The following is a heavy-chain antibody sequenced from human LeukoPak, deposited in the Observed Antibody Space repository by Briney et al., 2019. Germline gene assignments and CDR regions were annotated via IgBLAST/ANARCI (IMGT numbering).Heavy chain of an antibody. CDR3: ASSNDYGGNLDY. V-gene: IGHV4-39*07. J-gene: IGHJ4*02. CDR2: IYYSGST. Sequence: PSETLSLTCTVSGGSISSSSYYWGWIRQPPGKGLEWIGSIYYSGSTYYNPSLKSRVTISVDTSKNQFSLKLSSVTAADTAVYYCASSNDYGGNLDYWGQGTLVTVSS. D-gene: IGHD4-23*01. CDR1: GGSISSSSYY.